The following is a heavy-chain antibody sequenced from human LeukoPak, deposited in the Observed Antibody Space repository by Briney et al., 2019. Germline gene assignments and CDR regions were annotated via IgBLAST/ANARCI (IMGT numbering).Heavy chain of an antibody. CDR1: GGSISSYY. Sequence: PSETLSLTCTVSGGSISSYYWSWIRQPPGKGLEWIGYIYYSGSTNYNPSLKSRVTISVDTSKNQFSLKLCSVTAADTAVYYCARSLYSGYDYPFDYWGQGTLVTVSS. D-gene: IGHD5-12*01. J-gene: IGHJ4*02. CDR2: IYYSGST. CDR3: ARSLYSGYDYPFDY. V-gene: IGHV4-59*01.